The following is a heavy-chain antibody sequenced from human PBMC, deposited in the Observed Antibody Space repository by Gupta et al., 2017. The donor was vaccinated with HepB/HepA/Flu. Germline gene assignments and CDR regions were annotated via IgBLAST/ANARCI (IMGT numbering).Heavy chain of an antibody. V-gene: IGHV3-9*01. J-gene: IGHJ4*02. CDR1: GFTFDDYA. Sequence: EVQLVESGGGLVQPGRSLRLSCAASGFTFDDYAMHWVRQAPGKGLEWVSGISWNSGSIGYADSVKGRFTISRDNAKNSLYLQMNSLRAEDTALYYCAKDLLRYFDWSFDYWGQGTLVTVSS. CDR2: ISWNSGSI. D-gene: IGHD3-9*01. CDR3: AKDLLRYFDWSFDY.